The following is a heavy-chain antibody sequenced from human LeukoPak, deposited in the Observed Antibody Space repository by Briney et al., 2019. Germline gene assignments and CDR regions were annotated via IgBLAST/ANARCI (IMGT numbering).Heavy chain of an antibody. CDR3: ARLDAAGRVLNA. Sequence: TGGSLRLSCAVSGLTFSSCWMSWVRQAPGKGLEWVANVNIDGTEQHFVDSVEGRFTISRDNAKRSLFLQMNSLRADDTAVYYCARLDAAGRVLNAWGQGTMVSVSS. CDR1: GLTFSSCW. V-gene: IGHV3-7*01. D-gene: IGHD2-15*01. J-gene: IGHJ3*01. CDR2: VNIDGTEQ.